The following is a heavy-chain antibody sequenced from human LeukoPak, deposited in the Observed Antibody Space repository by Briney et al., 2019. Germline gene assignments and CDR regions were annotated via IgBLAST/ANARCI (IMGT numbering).Heavy chain of an antibody. Sequence: GGSLRLSCAASGFIFSSYSMNWVRQAPGKGLEWVPSITSSSNYIYYADSVKGRFTISRDNAKNSLYLQMNSLRAEDTAVFYCARELSGSISRHFDYWGQGTLVTVSS. CDR1: GFIFSSYS. J-gene: IGHJ4*02. V-gene: IGHV3-21*01. D-gene: IGHD2-15*01. CDR2: ITSSSNYI. CDR3: ARELSGSISRHFDY.